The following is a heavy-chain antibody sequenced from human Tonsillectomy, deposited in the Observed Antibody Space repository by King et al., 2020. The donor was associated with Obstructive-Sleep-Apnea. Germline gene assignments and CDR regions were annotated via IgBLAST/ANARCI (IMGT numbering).Heavy chain of an antibody. J-gene: IGHJ3*02. V-gene: IGHV1-2*04. CDR2: INPDSGAT. CDR1: GYTFSDNY. D-gene: IGHD5-18*01. CDR3: ARQKRRYRVGSHAFDI. Sequence: VQLVESGAEVKQPEASVKVSCRASGYTFSDNYVHWVRQAPGQGLEWMGWINPDSGATQYAHKSQAWITMTRDTSIATVYMELKNLQSDDTAVYFCARQKRRYRVGSHAFDIWGQGTMVTISS.